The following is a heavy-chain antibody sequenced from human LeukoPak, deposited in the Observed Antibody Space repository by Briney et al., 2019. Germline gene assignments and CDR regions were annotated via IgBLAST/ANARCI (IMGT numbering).Heavy chain of an antibody. D-gene: IGHD1-26*01. Sequence: PGGSLKLSCAASGFIFSNDGIHWVRQAPGKGLEWVAFIWYDGINKYYADSVKGRFTISRDNSKNTLYLQMNSLRGEDTALYYCAKDLLGATSYWGQGTLVTVSS. V-gene: IGHV3-30*02. CDR3: AKDLLGATSY. CDR2: IWYDGINK. J-gene: IGHJ4*02. CDR1: GFIFSNDG.